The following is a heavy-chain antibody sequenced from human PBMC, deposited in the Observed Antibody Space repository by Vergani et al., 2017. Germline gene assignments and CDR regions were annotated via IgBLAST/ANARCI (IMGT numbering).Heavy chain of an antibody. D-gene: IGHD4-17*01. CDR3: ATPQTVTTGGMEV. V-gene: IGHV1-69-2*01. CDR1: GYTFTDHY. J-gene: IGHJ6*02. CDR2: VAPEDGET. Sequence: EVQLVQSGAEVKKPGATMNISCKVSGYTFTDHYMHWVKQAPGKGLEWMGLVAPEDGETIYAEKFKGRVTIAADTSTDTAHLELSSLRSEDTAVYYCATPQTVTTGGMEVWGQGTTVIVSS.